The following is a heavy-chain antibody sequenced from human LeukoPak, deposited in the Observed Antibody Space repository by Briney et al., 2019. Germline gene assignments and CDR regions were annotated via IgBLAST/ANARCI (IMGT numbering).Heavy chain of an antibody. Sequence: GSLRLSCAASGFTFSGHNMNWVRQPPGKGLEWLGSIFYSGNTHYNPSLKSPVTISIDTSKNQFSLKVSSVTAADTAIYYCARDLSFDWFPYYFDYWGQGILVTVSS. V-gene: IGHV4-38-2*02. J-gene: IGHJ4*02. CDR2: IFYSGNT. CDR1: GFTFSGHN. D-gene: IGHD3-9*01. CDR3: ARDLSFDWFPYYFDY.